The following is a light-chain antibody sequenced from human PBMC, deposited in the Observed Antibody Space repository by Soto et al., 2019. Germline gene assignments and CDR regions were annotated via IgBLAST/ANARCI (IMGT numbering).Light chain of an antibody. Sequence: QSVLTQPPSVSGAPGQRVTISCTGSSSNIGAGYDVQWYQQLPGTAPKLLIYFNNYRPSGVPDRFSGSKSGTSASLAITGLQAEDEADYYCQSYDSSLSADVFGSGTKVTVL. CDR1: SSNIGAGYD. V-gene: IGLV1-40*01. CDR3: QSYDSSLSADV. J-gene: IGLJ1*01. CDR2: FNN.